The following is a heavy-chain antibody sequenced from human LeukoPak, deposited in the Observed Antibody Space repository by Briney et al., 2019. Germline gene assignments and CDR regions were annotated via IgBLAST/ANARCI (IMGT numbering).Heavy chain of an antibody. CDR2: INQDESEK. J-gene: IGHJ4*02. Sequence: GGSLRLSCAASGFTFSDFWMSWVRQAPGKGLEWVADINQDESEKNYVDSMRGRFTISRDNSKNTLYLQMNSLRAEGTAVYYCAKDGLPYSGSRYYFDYWGQGTLVTVSS. V-gene: IGHV3-7*01. D-gene: IGHD1-26*01. CDR3: AKDGLPYSGSRYYFDY. CDR1: GFTFSDFW.